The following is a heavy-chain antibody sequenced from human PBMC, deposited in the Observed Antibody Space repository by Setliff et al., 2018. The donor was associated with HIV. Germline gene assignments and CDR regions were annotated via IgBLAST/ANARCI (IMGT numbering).Heavy chain of an antibody. Sequence: PSETLSLTCTVSGGSISSFSYYWAWIRQSPGKGLEWIGNVYHSGGTRYNPSLQSRVAMSVDTSKNQFSLKLRSVTAADTAVYHCARHDYGDNNWLDPWGQGTLVTVSS. CDR1: GGSISSFSYY. V-gene: IGHV4-39*01. D-gene: IGHD4-17*01. CDR3: ARHDYGDNNWLDP. J-gene: IGHJ5*02. CDR2: VYHSGGT.